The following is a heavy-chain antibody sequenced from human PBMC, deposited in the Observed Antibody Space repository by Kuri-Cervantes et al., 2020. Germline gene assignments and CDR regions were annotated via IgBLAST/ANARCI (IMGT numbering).Heavy chain of an antibody. J-gene: IGHJ4*02. CDR2: ISGSGGST. CDR3: SLCESGSLGRAVPGGDY. Sequence: GGSLRLSCAASGFTFSSFAMTWVRQAPGKGLEWVSAISGSGGSTYYADSVKGRFTISRDNAKKLLYLQMNSLRAEDTAVYYCSLCESGSLGRAVPGGDYWGQGTLVTVSS. CDR1: GFTFSSFA. D-gene: IGHD5-12*01. V-gene: IGHV3-23*01.